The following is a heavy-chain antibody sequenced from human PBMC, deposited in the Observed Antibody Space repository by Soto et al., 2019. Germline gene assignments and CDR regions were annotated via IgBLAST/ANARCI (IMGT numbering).Heavy chain of an antibody. CDR2: VNGDGSST. Sequence: EVQLVESGGGLVQPGGSLRLSCAASGFTFSSYWMHWVRQAPGQGLVWVSRVNGDGSSTSYADSVKGRFTISRDNAKNTLYLQMNSLRVEDTAVYYCARGGPYSSSEVDYWGQGNLVTVSS. D-gene: IGHD6-6*01. J-gene: IGHJ4*02. CDR3: ARGGPYSSSEVDY. V-gene: IGHV3-74*01. CDR1: GFTFSSYW.